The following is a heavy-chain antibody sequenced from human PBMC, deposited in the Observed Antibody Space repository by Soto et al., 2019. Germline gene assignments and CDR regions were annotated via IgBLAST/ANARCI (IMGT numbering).Heavy chain of an antibody. V-gene: IGHV4-4*07. J-gene: IGHJ4*02. CDR1: GGSISSYY. Sequence: SETLSLTCTVSGGSISSYYWSWIRQPAGKGLEWIGRIYTSGSANYNPSLKSRVTMSVDTSKNQFSLKLSSVTAADTSVYYCARSGIWFGRTDYWGQGTLVTVSS. CDR2: IYTSGSA. D-gene: IGHD3-10*01. CDR3: ARSGIWFGRTDY.